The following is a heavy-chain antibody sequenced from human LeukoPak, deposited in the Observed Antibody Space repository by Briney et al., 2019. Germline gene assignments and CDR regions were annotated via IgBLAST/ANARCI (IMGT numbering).Heavy chain of an antibody. J-gene: IGHJ5*02. V-gene: IGHV5-51*01. CDR3: ARHPASLNWFQSSHDNWSDP. Sequence: GESLKISCKGSGYNFTTFWLGWVRQMPGKGLEWMGLIYPGDSDTRYSPSFQGQVTISLDKSISTAYLQWSSLTPSDTAMYYCARHPASLNWFQSSHDNWSDPWGQGTLVTVSS. D-gene: IGHD3-10*01. CDR1: GYNFTTFW. CDR2: IYPGDSDT.